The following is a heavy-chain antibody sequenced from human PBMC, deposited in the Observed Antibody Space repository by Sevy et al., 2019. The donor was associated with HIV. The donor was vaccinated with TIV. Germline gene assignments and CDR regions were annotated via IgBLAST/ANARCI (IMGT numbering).Heavy chain of an antibody. CDR2: IYYSGST. V-gene: IGHV4-61*01. J-gene: IGHJ3*02. D-gene: IGHD2-2*02. Sequence: SETLSLTCTVSGGSVSSGSYYWSWIRQPPGKGLEWIGYIYYSGSTNYNPSLKSRVTISVDTSKNQFSLKLSSVTAADMAVYYCARYCSSTSCYSHDAFDIWGQGTMVTVSS. CDR3: ARYCSSTSCYSHDAFDI. CDR1: GGSVSSGSYY.